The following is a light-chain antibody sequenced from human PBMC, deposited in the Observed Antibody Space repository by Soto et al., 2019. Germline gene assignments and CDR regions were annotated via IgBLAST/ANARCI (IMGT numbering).Light chain of an antibody. Sequence: ERVMTKSHAPLSLSHGDRATLSCRASQSVSANLAWYQHKPGQAPRLLIYGASTRATGIPARFSGSGTGTDFTLTISSLQSEDFAVYYCQQYNKLPRTFGQGTKVDIK. CDR2: GAS. J-gene: IGKJ1*01. CDR3: QQYNKLPRT. V-gene: IGKV3-15*01. CDR1: QSVSAN.